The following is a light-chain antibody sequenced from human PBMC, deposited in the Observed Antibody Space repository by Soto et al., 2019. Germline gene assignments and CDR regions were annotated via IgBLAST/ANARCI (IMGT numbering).Light chain of an antibody. CDR2: SAS. V-gene: IGKV1-39*01. Sequence: DIQMTQSPSSLSASVGDSVTITCRASQSISKYLNWYQQKPGRAPNILILSASFLESGVPSRFSGSGSGTYFTITINSLQPEDFAMYYCQQSYSIPLTFGQGTRLEIK. J-gene: IGKJ5*01. CDR3: QQSYSIPLT. CDR1: QSISKY.